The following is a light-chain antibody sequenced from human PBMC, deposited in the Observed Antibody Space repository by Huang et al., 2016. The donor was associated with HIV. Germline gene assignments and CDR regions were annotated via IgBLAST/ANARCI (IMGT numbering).Light chain of an antibody. CDR2: ASS. J-gene: IGKJ1*01. CDR1: QDISNY. Sequence: DIQMTQSPSSLSASVGDRVTITCRASQDISNYLAWYQQKPGKVPKLLIYASSTLQSGVPARFSGSGSVTDFTLTISSLQPEDVATYYCQKYNSAPRVWTFGQGTKVEIK. V-gene: IGKV1-27*01. CDR3: QKYNSAPRVWT.